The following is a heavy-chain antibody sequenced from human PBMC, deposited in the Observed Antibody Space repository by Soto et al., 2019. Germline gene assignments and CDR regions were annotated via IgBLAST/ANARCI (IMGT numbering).Heavy chain of an antibody. D-gene: IGHD1-26*01. CDR1: GYTFTSYD. CDR3: AREREGSGFDP. Sequence: ASVKVSCKASGYTFTSYDINWVRQATGQGLEWMGWMNPNSGYTAYAQKFQGRVTMTRNTSISTAYMELSSLRSEDTAVYYCAREREGSGFDPWGQGTLVTVSS. J-gene: IGHJ5*02. CDR2: MNPNSGYT. V-gene: IGHV1-8*01.